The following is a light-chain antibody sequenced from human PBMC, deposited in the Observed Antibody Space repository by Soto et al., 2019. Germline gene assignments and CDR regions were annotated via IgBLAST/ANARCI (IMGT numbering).Light chain of an antibody. CDR2: LEGSGSY. V-gene: IGLV4-60*03. Sequence: QSVLTQSSSASASLGSSAKLACTLSSGHSGHIIAWHQQEPGRAPRFLMRLEGSGSYKKGSGVPDRFSGSSSGADRYLTISNLQSEDEADYFCETWDSNTQVFGGGTKLTAL. CDR3: ETWDSNTQV. J-gene: IGLJ2*01. CDR1: SGHSGHI.